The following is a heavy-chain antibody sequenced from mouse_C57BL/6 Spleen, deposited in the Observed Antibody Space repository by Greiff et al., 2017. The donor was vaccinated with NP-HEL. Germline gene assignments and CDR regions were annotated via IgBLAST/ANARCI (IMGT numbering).Heavy chain of an antibody. CDR1: GYTFTSYW. V-gene: IGHV1-52*01. D-gene: IGHD2-1*01. J-gene: IGHJ3*01. CDR3: ALGDGNYWFAY. Sequence: QVQLKQPGAELVRPGSSVKLSCKASGYTFTSYWMHWVKQRPIQGLEWIGNIDPSDSETHYNQKFKDKATLTVDKSSSTAYMQLSSLTSEDSAVYYCALGDGNYWFAYWGQGTLVTVSA. CDR2: IDPSDSET.